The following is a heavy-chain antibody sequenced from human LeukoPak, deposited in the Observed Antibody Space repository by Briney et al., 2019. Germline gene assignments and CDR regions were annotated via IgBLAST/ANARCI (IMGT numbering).Heavy chain of an antibody. D-gene: IGHD3-9*01. J-gene: IGHJ6*03. Sequence: ASVKVSCKASGGTFSSYAINWVRQATGQGLEWMGWMNPNSGNTGYAQKFQGRVTMTRNTSISTAYMELSSLRSEDTAVYYCARGNGGYDILTGPPYMDVWGKGTTVTVSS. CDR2: MNPNSGNT. V-gene: IGHV1-8*02. CDR1: GGTFSSYA. CDR3: ARGNGGYDILTGPPYMDV.